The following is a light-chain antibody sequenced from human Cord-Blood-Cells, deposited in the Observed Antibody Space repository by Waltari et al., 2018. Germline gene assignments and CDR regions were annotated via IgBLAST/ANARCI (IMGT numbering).Light chain of an antibody. CDR2: DAS. Sequence: ELVLTQSPATLSLSPGERATLSYRASQCVSSYLAWYQQKPGQAPRLLIYDASNRATGIPARFSGSGSGTDFTLTISSLEPEDIAVYYCQQRSNWPPFTFGPGTKVDIK. J-gene: IGKJ3*01. V-gene: IGKV3-11*01. CDR3: QQRSNWPPFT. CDR1: QCVSSY.